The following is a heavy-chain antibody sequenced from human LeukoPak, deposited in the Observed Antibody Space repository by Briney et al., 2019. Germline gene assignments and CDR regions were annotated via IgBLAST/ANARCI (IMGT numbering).Heavy chain of an antibody. V-gene: IGHV3-30-3*01. D-gene: IGHD6-19*01. CDR3: VREVAVSGTENGAFNV. Sequence: GGSLRLSCAASGFSFSNYAMHWVRQAPGKGLEWVAVISFDGTNKYYADSVKGRLTISRDNSENTLHLQMNSLRAEDTAVYFCVREVAVSGTENGAFNVWGPGTTLTVS. CDR1: GFSFSNYA. CDR2: ISFDGTNK. J-gene: IGHJ6*02.